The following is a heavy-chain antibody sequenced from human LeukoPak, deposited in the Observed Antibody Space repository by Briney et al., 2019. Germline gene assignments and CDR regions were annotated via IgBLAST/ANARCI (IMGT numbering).Heavy chain of an antibody. J-gene: IGHJ3*02. CDR1: GYTFTDYY. V-gene: IGHV1-2*02. CDR2: INPNSGDT. Sequence: ASVKVSCKASGYTFTDYYMHWVRQAPGQGLEWMGWINPNSGDTNSAQKFQGRVTMTRDTSINTAYMELSRLRSDDTAMYYCARDGAFDIWGQGTMVTVSS. CDR3: ARDGAFDI.